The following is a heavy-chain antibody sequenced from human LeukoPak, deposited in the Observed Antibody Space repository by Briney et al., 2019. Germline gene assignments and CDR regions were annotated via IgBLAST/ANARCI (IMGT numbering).Heavy chain of an antibody. CDR3: ARDRSSTWSLDY. Sequence: GGSLRLSCAASGFTFSSYGMHWVRQAPGKGLEWVAFIRYDGSNKYYADSVKGRFTISRDNSKNSLYLQMNSLRADDTAVYYSARDRSSTWSLDYWGQGTLVTVSS. J-gene: IGHJ4*02. D-gene: IGHD6-13*01. CDR2: IRYDGSNK. CDR1: GFTFSSYG. V-gene: IGHV3-30*02.